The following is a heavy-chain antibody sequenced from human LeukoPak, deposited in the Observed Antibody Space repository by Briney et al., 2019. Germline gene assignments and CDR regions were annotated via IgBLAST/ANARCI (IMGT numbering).Heavy chain of an antibody. CDR2: IYTSGST. CDR1: GASISSGNDY. V-gene: IGHV4-61*02. CDR3: AREAVAGTNY. J-gene: IGHJ4*02. D-gene: IGHD6-19*01. Sequence: SETLSLTCTVSGASISSGNDYWSWIRHTPGKGLVWIGRIYTSGSTNYNPSLKSRATISVDMSKNQFPLKLSSVTAAATRVYYWAREAVAGTNYWRQGSVVSIPS.